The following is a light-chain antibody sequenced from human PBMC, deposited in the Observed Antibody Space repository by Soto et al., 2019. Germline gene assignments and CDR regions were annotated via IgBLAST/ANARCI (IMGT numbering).Light chain of an antibody. CDR3: QTWGTSTWV. J-gene: IGLJ3*02. CDR2: LNSDGSQ. V-gene: IGLV4-69*01. Sequence: QPVLTQSPSASASLGASVQLTCTLSSGYSTYTIAWHQQQPEKGPRYLMKLNSDGSQSNGDGIPDRFSGSSSGAERYLTISSLQSEDEADYYCQTWGTSTWVFGGGTQLTVL. CDR1: SGYSTYT.